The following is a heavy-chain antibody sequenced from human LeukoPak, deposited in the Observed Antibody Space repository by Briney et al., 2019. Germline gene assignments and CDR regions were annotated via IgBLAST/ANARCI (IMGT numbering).Heavy chain of an antibody. CDR2: ISYDGSNK. Sequence: GESLRLSCAASGFTFSSYAMHWVRQAPGKGLEWVAVISYDGSNKYYADSVKGRFTISRDYSKNTLYLQMNSLRAEDTAVYYCARDRAYGSGSYSNYYYYYGMDVWGKGTTVTVPS. D-gene: IGHD3-10*01. V-gene: IGHV3-30*04. CDR3: ARDRAYGSGSYSNYYYYYGMDV. J-gene: IGHJ6*04. CDR1: GFTFSSYA.